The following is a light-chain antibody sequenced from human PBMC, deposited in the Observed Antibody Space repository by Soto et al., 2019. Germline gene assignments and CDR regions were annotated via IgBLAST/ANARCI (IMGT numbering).Light chain of an antibody. Sequence: EIVVTQYPATLSSSPGERATLSCSASQTVSNKLAWYQHKPGQAPRLLIYDTSNRATGIPARFSGSGSGTDFTLTISRLEPEDFAVYYCHQRKSWPRTFGQGGKVDVK. J-gene: IGKJ1*01. CDR3: HQRKSWPRT. V-gene: IGKV3-11*01. CDR1: QTVSNK. CDR2: DTS.